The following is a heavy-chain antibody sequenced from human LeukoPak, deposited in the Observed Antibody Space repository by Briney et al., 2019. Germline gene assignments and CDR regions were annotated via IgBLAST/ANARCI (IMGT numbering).Heavy chain of an antibody. CDR3: AKDLMSFYDFWSGYCFDY. J-gene: IGHJ4*02. V-gene: IGHV3-7*03. CDR1: GFTFTNYW. CDR2: IEQDGSEK. Sequence: GGSLRLSCAASGFTFTNYWMSWVRQAPGKGLEWVANIEQDGSEKYYVDSVKGRFTISRDNSKNTLYLQMNSLRAEDTAVYYCAKDLMSFYDFWSGYCFDYWGQGTLVTVSS. D-gene: IGHD3-3*01.